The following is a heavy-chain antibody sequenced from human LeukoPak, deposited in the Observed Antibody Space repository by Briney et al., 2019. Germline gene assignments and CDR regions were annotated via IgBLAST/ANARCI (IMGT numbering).Heavy chain of an antibody. CDR2: IESRRDGGTI. J-gene: IGHJ4*02. CDR3: ITGAWGDCSVTSCAFSFDF. D-gene: IGHD2-2*01. V-gene: IGHV3-15*04. Sequence: PGGSLRLSCAASGFTFSNAWMNWVRQAPGKGLEWVGRIESRRDGGTIDYAAPVKGRFTISRDDSKNTLYLQMNSLKTEDTAVYYCITGAWGDCSVTSCAFSFDFWGQGTLVTVSS. CDR1: GFTFSNAW.